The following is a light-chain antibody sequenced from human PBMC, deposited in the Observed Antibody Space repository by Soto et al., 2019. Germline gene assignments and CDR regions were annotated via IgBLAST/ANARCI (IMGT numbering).Light chain of an antibody. CDR2: DAS. CDR3: QQRRYWTPVFT. V-gene: IGKV3-11*01. CDR1: QSFSSY. Sequence: EIVLTQSPATLSVSPGERATLSCRASQSFSSYLAWYQQKPGQAPRLLIYDASNRATGIPARFSGRGSGTVLTLTITIIEPQSFAVSYCQQRRYWTPVFTFGQGTRVEIK. J-gene: IGKJ5*01.